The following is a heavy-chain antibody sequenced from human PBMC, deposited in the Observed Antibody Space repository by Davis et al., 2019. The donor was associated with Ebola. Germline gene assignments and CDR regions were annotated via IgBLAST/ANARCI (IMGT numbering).Heavy chain of an antibody. J-gene: IGHJ4*02. Sequence: KVSCKGSGYSFTTYWIGWVRQMPGKGLEWMGIISPGDSDTRYSPSFQGQVTISADKSINTAYLQWSSLKASDTAIYYCATLVAAGYYFQHWGQGTLVTVSS. CDR1: GYSFTTYW. D-gene: IGHD6-13*01. V-gene: IGHV5-51*01. CDR2: ISPGDSDT. CDR3: ATLVAAGYYFQH.